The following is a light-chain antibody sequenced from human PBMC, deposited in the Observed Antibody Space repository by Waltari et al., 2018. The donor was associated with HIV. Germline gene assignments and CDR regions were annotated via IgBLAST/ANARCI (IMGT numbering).Light chain of an antibody. CDR3: AAWDDSPYV. J-gene: IGLJ1*01. CDR2: RNN. V-gene: IGLV1-47*01. CDR1: SSNLGSNY. Sequence: QSVLTQSPSASGTPGQRVTISCSGSSSNLGSNYVYWSQQLPGTAPKLLIYRNNQRPSGVPDRFSGSKSGTSASLAINGLRSEDEADYYCAAWDDSPYVFGTGTKVTVL.